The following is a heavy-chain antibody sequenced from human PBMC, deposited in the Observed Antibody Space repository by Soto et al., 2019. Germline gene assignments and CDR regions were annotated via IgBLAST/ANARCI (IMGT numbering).Heavy chain of an antibody. CDR3: ARGGRTVITTIGMDV. Sequence: QVQLVESGGGVVQPGRSLRLSCAASGFTFSSYAMHWVRQAPGKGLEWVAVISYDGSNKYYADSVKGRFTISRDNSKNTLHLQMNSLRAEDTAVYYCARGGRTVITTIGMDVWGQGTTVTVSS. CDR2: ISYDGSNK. V-gene: IGHV3-30-3*01. CDR1: GFTFSSYA. D-gene: IGHD3-22*01. J-gene: IGHJ6*02.